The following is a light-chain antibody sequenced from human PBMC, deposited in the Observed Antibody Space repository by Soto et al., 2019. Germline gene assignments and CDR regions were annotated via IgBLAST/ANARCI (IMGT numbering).Light chain of an antibody. CDR2: DAS. J-gene: IGKJ4*01. CDR3: QQYNPSPLT. V-gene: IGKV1-5*01. CDR1: QTISNW. Sequence: DIQMTQSPSTLSASVGDRVTITCRASQTISNWLAWYQQKPGKAPKVLIYDASTLAGGVPSRFSGRRSGTAVTLTLSGLQPDDFATYYCQQYNPSPLTFGGGTKVEI.